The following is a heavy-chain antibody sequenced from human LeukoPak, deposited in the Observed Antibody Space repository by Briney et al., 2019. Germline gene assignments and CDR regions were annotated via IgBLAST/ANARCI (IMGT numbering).Heavy chain of an antibody. D-gene: IGHD4-23*01. CDR1: GFTFSSYW. Sequence: GGSLRLSCAASGFTFSSYWMNWVRQVPGKGLVWASRIVSDGSNTNYADSVKGRFTISRDNAKNTLYLQMNSLRVEDTAVYYCARGRPHGNDYWGQGTLVTVSS. V-gene: IGHV3-74*01. CDR3: ARGRPHGNDY. J-gene: IGHJ4*02. CDR2: IVSDGSNT.